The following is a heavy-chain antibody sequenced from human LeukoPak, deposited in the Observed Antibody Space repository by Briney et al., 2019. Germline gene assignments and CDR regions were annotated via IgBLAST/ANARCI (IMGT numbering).Heavy chain of an antibody. CDR2: IRYDGSNK. Sequence: AGGSLRLSCAASGFTFSSYGMHWARQAPGKGLEWVAFIRYDGSNKYYADSVKGRFTISRDNSKNTLYLQMNSLRAEDTAVYYCAKDLDYYDSSGYFSSEVDYWGQGTLVTVSS. D-gene: IGHD3-22*01. V-gene: IGHV3-30*02. CDR3: AKDLDYYDSSGYFSSEVDY. J-gene: IGHJ4*02. CDR1: GFTFSSYG.